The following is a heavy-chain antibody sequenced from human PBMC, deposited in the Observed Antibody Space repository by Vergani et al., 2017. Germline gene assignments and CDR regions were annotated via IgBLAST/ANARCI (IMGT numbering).Heavy chain of an antibody. CDR2: ISGSGGST. D-gene: IGHD2-2*01. CDR3: AKRPAAGIDS. V-gene: IGHV3-23*01. Sequence: EVQLLESGGGLVQPGGSLRLSCAASGFTFSSYAMSWVRQAPGTGLEWVSTISGSGGSTYYADSVKGRFTISRDNSKNTLYRQMNSLRAEDTAVYFCAKRPAAGIDSWGQGTLVTVSS. CDR1: GFTFSSYA. J-gene: IGHJ4*02.